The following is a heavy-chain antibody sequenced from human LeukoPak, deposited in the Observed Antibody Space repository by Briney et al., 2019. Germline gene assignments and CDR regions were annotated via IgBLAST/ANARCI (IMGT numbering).Heavy chain of an antibody. CDR3: TTVTSLGAFDI. V-gene: IGHV3-66*01. Sequence: GGSLRLSCAASGFTVSSNYMSWVRRAPGKGLEWVSVIYSGGSTYYADSVKGRFTISRDNSKNTLYLQMNSLRAEDTAVYYCTTVTSLGAFDIWGQGTMVTVSS. CDR1: GFTVSSNY. CDR2: IYSGGST. J-gene: IGHJ3*02. D-gene: IGHD4-17*01.